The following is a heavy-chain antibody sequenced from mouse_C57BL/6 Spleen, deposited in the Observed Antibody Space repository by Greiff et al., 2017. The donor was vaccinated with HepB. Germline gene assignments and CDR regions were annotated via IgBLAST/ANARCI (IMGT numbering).Heavy chain of an antibody. V-gene: IGHV1-22*01. J-gene: IGHJ1*03. D-gene: IGHD1-1*01. CDR2: INPNNGGT. CDR3: ARGGFGSSWRYFDV. Sequence: EVQLQQSGPELVKPGASVKMSCKASGYTFTGYNMHWVKQSHGKSLEWIGYINPNNGGTSYNQKFKGKATLTVNKSSSTAYMELRSLTSEDSAVYYCARGGFGSSWRYFDVWGTGTTVTVSS. CDR1: GYTFTGYN.